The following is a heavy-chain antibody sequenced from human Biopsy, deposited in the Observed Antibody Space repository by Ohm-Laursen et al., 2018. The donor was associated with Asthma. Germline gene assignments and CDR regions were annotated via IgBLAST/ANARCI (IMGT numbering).Heavy chain of an antibody. CDR2: IKHDGSEK. CDR3: ARTFHFWSPYHAEHYQL. Sequence: LRLSCSAAGFTFGDYWMSWVRQVPGKGLEWVANIKHDGSEKNHVDSLKGRFTISRDNAKNSLYLQMNSLRAEDTAVYYCARTFHFWSPYHAEHYQLWGQGTLVTVSS. D-gene: IGHD3-3*02. J-gene: IGHJ1*01. V-gene: IGHV3-7*01. CDR1: GFTFGDYW.